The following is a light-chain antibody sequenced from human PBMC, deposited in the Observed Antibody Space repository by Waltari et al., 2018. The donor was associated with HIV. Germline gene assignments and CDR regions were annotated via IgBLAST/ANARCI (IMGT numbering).Light chain of an antibody. Sequence: EIVLTQSPGNLSLSPGERATLSCRASQSLSSSYLTWYQQKPGQAPRLLIYGASSRATGIPDRFSGSGSGTDFTLTISRLEPEDFAVYYCQQYGGSPPGVTFGQGTRLEIK. CDR2: GAS. CDR1: QSLSSSY. V-gene: IGKV3-20*01. CDR3: QQYGGSPPGVT. J-gene: IGKJ5*01.